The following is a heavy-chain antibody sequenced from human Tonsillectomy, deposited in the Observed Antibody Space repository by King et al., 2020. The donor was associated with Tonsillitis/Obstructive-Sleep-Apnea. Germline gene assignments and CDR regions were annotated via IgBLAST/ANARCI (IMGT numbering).Heavy chain of an antibody. CDR1: GFTFSSYA. CDR3: AKGRASSGWYPDD. CDR2: ISGSVGST. J-gene: IGHJ4*02. D-gene: IGHD6-19*01. V-gene: IGHV3-23*04. Sequence: VQLVESGGGLVQPGGSLRLSGTASGFTFSSYAMSWVRQAPGKGLGWVSVISGSVGSTYYADSVKGRFTISRDNSKNTLYVQMSSLRAEDTAVYYCAKGRASSGWYPDDWGQGTLVTVSS.